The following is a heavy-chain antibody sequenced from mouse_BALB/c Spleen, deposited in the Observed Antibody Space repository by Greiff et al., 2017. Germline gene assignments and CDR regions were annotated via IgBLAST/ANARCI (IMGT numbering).Heavy chain of an antibody. CDR2: ISYDGSN. V-gene: IGHV3-6*02. D-gene: IGHD4-1*01. J-gene: IGHJ2*01. CDR3: ATGTGYYFDY. Sequence: ESGPGLVKPSQSLSLTCSVTGYSITSGYYWNWIRQFPGNKLEWMGYISYDGSNNYNPSLKNRISITRDTSKNQFFLKLNSVTTEDTATYYCATGTGYYFDYWGQGTTLTVSS. CDR1: GYSITSGYY.